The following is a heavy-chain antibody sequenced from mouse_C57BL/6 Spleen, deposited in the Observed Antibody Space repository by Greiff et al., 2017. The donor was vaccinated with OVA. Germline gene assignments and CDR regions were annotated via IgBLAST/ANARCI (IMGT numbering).Heavy chain of an antibody. D-gene: IGHD2-3*01. CDR2: IYPRSGNT. CDR1: GYTFTSYG. J-gene: IGHJ2*01. Sequence: VQLQQSGAELARPGASVKLSCKASGYTFTSYGLSWVKQRTGQGLEWIGEIYPRSGNTYYNEKLKGKATLTADKSSSTAYMELRSLTSVYAAVDFCARLPVFEDGYSYFDYWGQGTTLTVSS. CDR3: ARLPVFEDGYSYFDY. V-gene: IGHV1-81*01.